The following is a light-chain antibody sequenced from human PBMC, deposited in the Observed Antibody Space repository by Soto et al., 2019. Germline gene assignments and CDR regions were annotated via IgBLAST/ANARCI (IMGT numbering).Light chain of an antibody. CDR3: SSYAGNNIYYV. CDR2: EVS. Sequence: ALTQPPSASGSPGQSVTISCTGTSNDVGGYNFVSWYQQHPGKAPKLMIFEVSKRPSGVPDRFSGSKSGSTASLTVSGLQAEDEADYYCSSYAGNNIYYVFGTGTKVTVL. V-gene: IGLV2-8*01. CDR1: SNDVGGYNF. J-gene: IGLJ1*01.